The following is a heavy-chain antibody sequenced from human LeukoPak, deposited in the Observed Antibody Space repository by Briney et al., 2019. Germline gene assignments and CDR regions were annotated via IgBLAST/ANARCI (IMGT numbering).Heavy chain of an antibody. CDR2: INPNSGGT. Sequence: GASVKVSCKASEYXFTDYYMHWVRQAPGQGLEWMGWINPNSGGTKYAQKFQGRVTMTRDPSISTAYMELSRLRFDDTAVYYCARDAWLVGATNLYYFDHWGQGTPVTVSP. J-gene: IGHJ4*02. D-gene: IGHD1-26*01. CDR3: ARDAWLVGATNLYYFDH. V-gene: IGHV1-2*02. CDR1: EYXFTDYY.